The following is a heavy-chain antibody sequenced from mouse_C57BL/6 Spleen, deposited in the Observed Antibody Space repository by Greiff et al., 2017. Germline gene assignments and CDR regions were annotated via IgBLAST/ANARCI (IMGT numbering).Heavy chain of an antibody. Sequence: QVQLQQSGAELVKPGASVKLSCKASGYTFTSYWMHWVKQRPGQGLEWIGMIHPNSGSTNYNEKFKSKATLTVDKSSSTAYMQLSSLTSEDSAVYYCARSGDWEWYFDGWGTGTTVTVAS. CDR3: ARSGDWEWYFDG. V-gene: IGHV1-64*01. D-gene: IGHD4-1*01. J-gene: IGHJ1*03. CDR2: IHPNSGST. CDR1: GYTFTSYW.